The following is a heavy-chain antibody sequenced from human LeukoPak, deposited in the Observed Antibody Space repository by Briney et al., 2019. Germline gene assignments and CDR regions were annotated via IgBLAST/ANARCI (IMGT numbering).Heavy chain of an antibody. J-gene: IGHJ4*02. CDR3: ARASTSWYTGDQYYFDY. CDR2: MNPNSANT. CDR1: GYTFTSYD. D-gene: IGHD6-13*01. V-gene: IGHV1-8*01. Sequence: GASVKVSCKASGYTFTSYDINWVRQAPGQGLEWMGWMNPNSANTGYAQKFRGRVTMTGNTSISTAYMELSSLRSEDTAVYYCARASTSWYTGDQYYFDYWGQGTLVTVSS.